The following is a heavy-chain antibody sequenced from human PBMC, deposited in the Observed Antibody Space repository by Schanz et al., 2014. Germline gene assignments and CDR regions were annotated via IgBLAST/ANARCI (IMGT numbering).Heavy chain of an antibody. Sequence: EVQLLESGGGLAQPGGSLRLSCASSGSSFTTYAMSWVRQAPGKGLEWVSSISSGGGSTYYADSVKGRFTISRDNSKNTLYLQMKSLRAEDTAVYYCARVKYCTITRCYRAETEGIYYMDVWGKGTTVAVSS. CDR3: ARVKYCTITRCYRAETEGIYYMDV. D-gene: IGHD2-2*01. V-gene: IGHV3-23*01. CDR2: ISSGGGST. J-gene: IGHJ6*03. CDR1: GSSFTTYA.